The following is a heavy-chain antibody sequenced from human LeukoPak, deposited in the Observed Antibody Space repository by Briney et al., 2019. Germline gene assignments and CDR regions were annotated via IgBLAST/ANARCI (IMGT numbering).Heavy chain of an antibody. CDR1: GYTFTDYY. Sequence: ASVKVSCKASGYTFTDYYIHWVRQAPEQGLEWMGWINPNSGGTNYAQKFQGRVTMTRDTSISTAYMELSRLRSDDTAVYYCARRASLATVTTIWFDPWGQGTLVTVSS. V-gene: IGHV1-2*02. CDR2: INPNSGGT. D-gene: IGHD4-17*01. J-gene: IGHJ5*02. CDR3: ARRASLATVTTIWFDP.